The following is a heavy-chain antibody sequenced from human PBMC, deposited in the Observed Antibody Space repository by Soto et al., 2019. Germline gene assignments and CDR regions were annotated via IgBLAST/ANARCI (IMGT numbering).Heavy chain of an antibody. CDR3: ARWDSSSSHNWFDP. J-gene: IGHJ5*02. V-gene: IGHV4-39*01. Sequence: PSETLSLTCTVSGGSISSSSYYWGWIRQPPGKGLEWIGSIYYSGSTYYNPSLKSRVTISVDTSKNQFSLKLSSVTAADTAVYYCARWDSSSSHNWFDPWGQGTLVTVS. CDR1: GGSISSSSYY. CDR2: IYYSGST. D-gene: IGHD6-6*01.